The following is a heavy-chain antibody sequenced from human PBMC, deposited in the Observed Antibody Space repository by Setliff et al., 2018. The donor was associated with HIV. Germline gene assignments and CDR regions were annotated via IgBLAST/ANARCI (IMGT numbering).Heavy chain of an antibody. V-gene: IGHV3-23*01. Sequence: PGGSLRLSCAASGFIFSSYAMNWVRQAPGKGLEWVSAISGSADSTYYAHSVRGRFTISRDNSRNTLHLQMNSLRPDDTAVYYCVSSQSPQDRAVIIGGLWGQGTQVTVSS. J-gene: IGHJ4*02. CDR1: GFIFSSYA. D-gene: IGHD3-10*01. CDR3: VSSQSPQDRAVIIGGL. CDR2: ISGSADST.